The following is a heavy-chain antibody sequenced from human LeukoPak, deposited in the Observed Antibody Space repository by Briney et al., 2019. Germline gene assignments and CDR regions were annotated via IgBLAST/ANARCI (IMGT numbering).Heavy chain of an antibody. J-gene: IGHJ4*02. CDR2: VYHTGNT. Sequence: PSETLSLTCTVSGASITSSYWSWIRQPPGKGLEWIGYVYHTGNTDYNPSLRSRVTISLDTSKSHFTLSLSSATAADTAVYFCARHPFSNPFDFWGRGTLDTVSS. V-gene: IGHV4-59*08. CDR3: ARHPFSNPFDF. CDR1: GASITSSY. D-gene: IGHD2/OR15-2a*01.